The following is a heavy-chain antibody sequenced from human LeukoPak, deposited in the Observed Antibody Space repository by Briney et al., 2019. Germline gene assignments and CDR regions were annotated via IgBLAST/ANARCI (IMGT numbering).Heavy chain of an antibody. CDR1: GFTFSNYA. V-gene: IGHV3-66*02. Sequence: PGGSLRLSCAASGFTFSNYAMSWVRQAPGKGLEWVSVIYSGGSTYYADSVKGRFTISRDNSKNTLYLQMNSLRAEDTAVYYCASYPPIVVVPAASFDYWGQGTLVTVSS. J-gene: IGHJ4*02. CDR3: ASYPPIVVVPAASFDY. CDR2: IYSGGST. D-gene: IGHD2-2*01.